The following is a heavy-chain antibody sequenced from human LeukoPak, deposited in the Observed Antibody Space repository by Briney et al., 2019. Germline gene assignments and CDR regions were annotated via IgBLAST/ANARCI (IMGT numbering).Heavy chain of an antibody. CDR1: GGSISSSSYY. D-gene: IGHD3-9*01. CDR3: ARVNYDILTGERFDP. V-gene: IGHV4-39*07. CDR2: IYYSGST. J-gene: IGHJ5*02. Sequence: PSETLSVTCTVPGGSISSSSYYWGWIRQPPGKGLEWIGSIYYSGSTYYNPTLKSRVTISVDTSKNQFSLKLSSVTAADTAVYYCARVNYDILTGERFDPWGQGTLVTVSS.